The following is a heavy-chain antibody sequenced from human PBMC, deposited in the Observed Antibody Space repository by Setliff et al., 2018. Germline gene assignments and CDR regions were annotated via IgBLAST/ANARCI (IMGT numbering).Heavy chain of an antibody. CDR3: ARTLPTYCRDGPCKVGALDI. Sequence: LRLSCAASGFTFSSYWMHWVRQAPGKGLVWVSRINSDGSSTSYADSVKGRFTISRDNAKNTLYLQMNSLRAEDTAVYYCARTLPTYCRDGPCKVGALDIWGQGTMVTVSS. CDR1: GFTFSSYW. V-gene: IGHV3-74*01. CDR2: INSDGSST. J-gene: IGHJ3*02. D-gene: IGHD1-26*01.